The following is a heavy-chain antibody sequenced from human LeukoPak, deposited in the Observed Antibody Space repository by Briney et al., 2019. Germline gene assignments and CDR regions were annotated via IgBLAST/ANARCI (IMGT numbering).Heavy chain of an antibody. V-gene: IGHV3-11*04. CDR3: ARVMYYYDSSGQTYYFDY. CDR2: ISSSGSTI. J-gene: IGHJ4*02. Sequence: GGSLRLSCAASGFTFSDYYMSWIRLAPGKGLEWVSYISSSGSTIYYADSVKGRFTISRDNAKNSLYLQMNSLRAEDTAVYYCARVMYYYDSSGQTYYFDYWGQGTLVTVSS. CDR1: GFTFSDYY. D-gene: IGHD3-22*01.